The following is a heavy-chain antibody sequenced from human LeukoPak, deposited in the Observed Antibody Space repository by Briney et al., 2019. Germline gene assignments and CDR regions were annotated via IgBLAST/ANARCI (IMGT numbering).Heavy chain of an antibody. V-gene: IGHV3-21*01. D-gene: IGHD3-22*01. CDR1: ASIFSSHT. CDR3: AREYDSKGRFDW. CDR2: ISRGSSDI. J-gene: IGHJ4*02. Sequence: GGSLRLSCAAPASIFSSHTMNWVCQAPGKGLEWVSSISRGSSDINYADSVKGRFIISRDNAKNSLYLQMNSLRDEDMGFYYCAREYDSKGRFDWWGQGTLVTVSS.